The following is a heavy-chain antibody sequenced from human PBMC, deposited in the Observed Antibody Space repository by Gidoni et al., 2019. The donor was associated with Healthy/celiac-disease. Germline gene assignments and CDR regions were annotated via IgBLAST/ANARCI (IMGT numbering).Heavy chain of an antibody. CDR2: ISGSGGST. V-gene: IGHV3-23*01. CDR1: GFTFSSYA. Sequence: EVQLLESGGGLVQPGGSLRLSCAASGFTFSSYAMSWVRQAPGKGLGWVSAISGSGGSTYYADSVKGRFTISRDNSKNTLYLQMNSLRAEDTAVYYCAKDRRYTMSAFDIWGQGTMVTVSS. CDR3: AKDRRYTMSAFDI. J-gene: IGHJ3*02. D-gene: IGHD3-9*01.